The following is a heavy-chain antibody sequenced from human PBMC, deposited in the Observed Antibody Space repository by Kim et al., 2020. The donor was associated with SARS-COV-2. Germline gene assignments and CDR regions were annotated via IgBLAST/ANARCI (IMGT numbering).Heavy chain of an antibody. Sequence: AESGKGRFTISRDNSKNTLYLQMNSLRAEDTAVYYWARARGGSYYYGMDVWGQGTTVTVSS. J-gene: IGHJ6*02. CDR3: ARARGGSYYYGMDV. D-gene: IGHD1-26*01. V-gene: IGHV3-30*01.